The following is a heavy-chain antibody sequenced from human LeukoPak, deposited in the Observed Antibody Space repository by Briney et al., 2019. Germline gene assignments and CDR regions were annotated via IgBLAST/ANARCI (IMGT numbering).Heavy chain of an antibody. CDR3: TTDNTRTYYFDY. D-gene: IGHD1-1*01. V-gene: IGHV3-15*01. Sequence: GGSLRLSCAASGFTFNNYNMNWVRQAPGKGLEWVGRIKSKTDGGTTDYAAPVKGRFTISRDDSKNTLYLQMNSLKTEDTAVYYCTTDNTRTYYFDYWGQGTLVTVSS. CDR1: GFTFNNYN. J-gene: IGHJ4*02. CDR2: IKSKTDGGTT.